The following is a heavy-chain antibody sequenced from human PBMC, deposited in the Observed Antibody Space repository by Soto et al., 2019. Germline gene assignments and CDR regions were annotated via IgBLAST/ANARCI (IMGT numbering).Heavy chain of an antibody. CDR3: AWGGGYCTPTSCAIDS. V-gene: IGHV3-23*01. CDR2: VSLTGDRT. CDR1: RFSFSSYE. J-gene: IGHJ4*02. Sequence: EVQLLESGGGLVQPGGSLRLSCVASRFSFSSYEMSWVRQAAGKGLEWVSRVSLTGDRTNYAGSVKGRFTVSRDNFKNTLYLEMDSLRPEDTAIYYCAWGGGYCTPTSCAIDSWGRGTPVTVSS. D-gene: IGHD2-8*01.